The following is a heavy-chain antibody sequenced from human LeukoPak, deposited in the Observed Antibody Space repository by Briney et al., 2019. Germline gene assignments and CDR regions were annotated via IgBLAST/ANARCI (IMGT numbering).Heavy chain of an antibody. J-gene: IGHJ4*02. CDR1: GFTFSSYS. V-gene: IGHV3-21*01. D-gene: IGHD3-22*01. Sequence: PGGSLRLSCAASGFTFSSYSMNWVRQAPGKGLEWVSYISTSSNYIYYADSVKGRFTISRDNAKNSLSLQMNSLRAEDTAVYYCARGAYNSAGTHESWGQGTLVTVSS. CDR3: ARGAYNSAGTHES. CDR2: ISTSSNYI.